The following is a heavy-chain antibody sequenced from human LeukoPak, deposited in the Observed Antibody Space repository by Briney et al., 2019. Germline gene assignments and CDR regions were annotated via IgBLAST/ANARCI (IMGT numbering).Heavy chain of an antibody. J-gene: IGHJ4*02. D-gene: IGHD3-22*01. Sequence: GRSLRLSCAASGFTFSSYAMHWVRQAPGKGLEWVSAISGSGGSTYYADSVKGRFTISRDNSKNTLYLQMNSLRAEDTAVYYCAKGKRITMIVVVTSFDYWGQGTLVTVSS. V-gene: IGHV3-23*01. CDR2: ISGSGGST. CDR1: GFTFSSYA. CDR3: AKGKRITMIVVVTSFDY.